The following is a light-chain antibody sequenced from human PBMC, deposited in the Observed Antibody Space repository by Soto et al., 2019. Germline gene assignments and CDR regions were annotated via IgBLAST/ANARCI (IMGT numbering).Light chain of an antibody. Sequence: EIVLTQSPGTLSLSPGERATLSCRASQSVSSSYLAWYQQKPGQAPRLLIYGASSRATGIPDRFSGSGSGTDFTLPISRLEPEDFAVYYWQQYGSSLLFTFGPGTKVDIK. J-gene: IGKJ3*01. CDR3: QQYGSSLLFT. CDR1: QSVSSSY. V-gene: IGKV3-20*01. CDR2: GAS.